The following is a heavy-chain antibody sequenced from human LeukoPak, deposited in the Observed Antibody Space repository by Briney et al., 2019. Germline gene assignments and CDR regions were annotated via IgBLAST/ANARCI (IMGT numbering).Heavy chain of an antibody. V-gene: IGHV4-4*02. Sequence: SETLSLTCAVYGGSISTSHWWTWVRQPPGKGLEWIGEIFRSGSTDYNPSLKSRVTISVDKSNNQFSLKLTSVTAADTAVYYCAREPHDSGAVPGIWGQGTMVTVSS. J-gene: IGHJ3*02. CDR2: IFRSGST. D-gene: IGHD4-17*01. CDR3: AREPHDSGAVPGI. CDR1: GGSISTSHW.